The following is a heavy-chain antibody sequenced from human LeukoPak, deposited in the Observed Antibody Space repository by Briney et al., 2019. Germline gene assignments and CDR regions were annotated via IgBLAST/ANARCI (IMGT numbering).Heavy chain of an antibody. Sequence: GGSLRLSCAASGFAFSSYAMSWVRQAPGKGLEWVSAISGSGGSTYYADSVKGRFTISRDNSKNTLYLQMNSLRAEDTAVYYCAKDYYDFWSGGFDPWGQGTLVTVSS. D-gene: IGHD3-3*01. CDR2: ISGSGGST. J-gene: IGHJ5*02. CDR1: GFAFSSYA. V-gene: IGHV3-23*01. CDR3: AKDYYDFWSGGFDP.